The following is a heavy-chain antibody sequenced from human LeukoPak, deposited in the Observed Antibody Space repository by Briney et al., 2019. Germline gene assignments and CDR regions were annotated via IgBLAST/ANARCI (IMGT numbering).Heavy chain of an antibody. J-gene: IGHJ3*02. CDR1: GYTFTSYD. CDR3: ARGREYCSSTSCYGAFDI. Sequence: GASVKVSCKASGYTFTSYDINWVRQATGQGLKWMGWMNPNSGNTGYAQKFQGRVTITRNTSISTAYMELSSLRSEDTAVYYCARGREYCSSTSCYGAFDIWGQGTMVTVSS. CDR2: MNPNSGNT. D-gene: IGHD2-2*01. V-gene: IGHV1-8*03.